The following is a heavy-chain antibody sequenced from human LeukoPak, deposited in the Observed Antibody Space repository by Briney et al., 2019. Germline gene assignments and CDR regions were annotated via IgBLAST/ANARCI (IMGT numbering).Heavy chain of an antibody. D-gene: IGHD6-13*01. CDR1: GFSFDDYA. V-gene: IGHV3-33*08. Sequence: GGSLRLSCAASGFSFDDYAMHWVRQAPGKGLEWVAVIWYDGSNKYYADSVKGRFTISRDNSKNTLYLQMNSLRAEDTAVYYCARGGRRIAAAGSYYYYGMDVWGQGTTVTVSS. CDR2: IWYDGSNK. J-gene: IGHJ6*02. CDR3: ARGGRRIAAAGSYYYYGMDV.